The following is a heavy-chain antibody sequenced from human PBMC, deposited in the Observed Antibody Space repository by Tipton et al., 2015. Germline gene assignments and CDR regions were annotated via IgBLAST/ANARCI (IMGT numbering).Heavy chain of an antibody. Sequence: TLSLTCSVSADSVTYPSHYWSWIRQPPGQRLEWIGYIDYSGITKYNPTLRSRVTMSVDTSKNQFSLRLNSVTAADTAVYYCAREVWYYDSSGYDYWGQGTLVTVSS. V-gene: IGHV4-61*01. CDR2: IDYSGIT. J-gene: IGHJ4*02. CDR1: ADSVTYPSHY. CDR3: AREVWYYDSSGYDY. D-gene: IGHD3-22*01.